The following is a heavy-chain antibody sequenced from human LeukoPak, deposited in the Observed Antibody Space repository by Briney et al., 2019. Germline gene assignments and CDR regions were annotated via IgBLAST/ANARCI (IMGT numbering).Heavy chain of an antibody. V-gene: IGHV4-59*01. CDR3: ASSLAIWGNYFDY. CDR1: GGSFSGYY. CDR2: IYYSGST. Sequence: SETLSLTCAVYGGSFSGYYWSWIRQPPGKGLGWIGYIYYSGSTNYNPSLKSRVTISVDTSKNQFSLKLSSVTAADTAVYYCASSLAIWGNYFDYWGQGTLVTVSS. J-gene: IGHJ4*02. D-gene: IGHD3-16*01.